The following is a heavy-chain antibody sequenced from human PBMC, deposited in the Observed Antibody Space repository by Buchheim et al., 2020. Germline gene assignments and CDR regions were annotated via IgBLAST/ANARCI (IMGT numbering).Heavy chain of an antibody. V-gene: IGHV3-7*01. Sequence: EVQLVESGGGLVQPGGSLRLPCAASGFPFSSYWMSWVRQAPGKGLEWVANIKQDGSENYYVDSVKGRFTISRDNAKNSLYLEMNRLRAEDTAVYYCAREDVDTAMDRKFDYWGQGTL. J-gene: IGHJ4*02. CDR3: AREDVDTAMDRKFDY. CDR2: IKQDGSEN. CDR1: GFPFSSYW. D-gene: IGHD5-18*01.